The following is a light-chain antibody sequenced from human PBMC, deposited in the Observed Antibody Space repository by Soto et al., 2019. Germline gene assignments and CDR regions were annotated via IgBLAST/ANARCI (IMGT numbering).Light chain of an antibody. CDR2: AAS. Sequence: EIGLTQSPGTLSLSPGERATLSCRASQSVSDNYLAWYQQKPGQTPRLLIYAASSRATGIPDRFSGSGSGTDFTLTISRLEPEDFAVYYCQQYGGSVPLTFGGGTKVEIK. CDR3: QQYGGSVPLT. V-gene: IGKV3-20*01. CDR1: QSVSDNY. J-gene: IGKJ4*01.